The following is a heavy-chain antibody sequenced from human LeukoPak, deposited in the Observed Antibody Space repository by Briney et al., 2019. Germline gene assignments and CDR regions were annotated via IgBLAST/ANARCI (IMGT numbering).Heavy chain of an antibody. V-gene: IGHV4-30-4*01. CDR1: GGSISSGDYY. CDR3: ARYYHGSAIDP. Sequence: SETLSLTRTVSGGSISSGDYYWSWIRQPPGKGLEWIGYIYYSGSTYYNPSLKSRVTISLDTSKNKFSLKLSSVTAADTAMYYCARYYHGSAIDPWGQGTLVTVSS. CDR2: IYYSGST. J-gene: IGHJ5*02. D-gene: IGHD3-10*01.